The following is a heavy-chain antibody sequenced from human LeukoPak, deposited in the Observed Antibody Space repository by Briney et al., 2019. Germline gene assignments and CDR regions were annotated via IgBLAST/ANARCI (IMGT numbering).Heavy chain of an antibody. J-gene: IGHJ3*02. Sequence: GGSLRLSCAASGFTFSSYGMHWVRQAPGKGLEWVAVIWYDGSNKYYADSVNGRFTISRDNSKNTLYLQMNSLRAEDTAVYYCARDQGRWFGSTDAFDIWGQGTMVTVSS. D-gene: IGHD3-10*01. CDR1: GFTFSSYG. CDR3: ARDQGRWFGSTDAFDI. V-gene: IGHV3-33*01. CDR2: IWYDGSNK.